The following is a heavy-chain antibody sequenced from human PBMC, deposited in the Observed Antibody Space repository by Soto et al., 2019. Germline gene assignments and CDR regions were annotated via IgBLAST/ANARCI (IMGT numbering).Heavy chain of an antibody. J-gene: IGHJ4*02. V-gene: IGHV4-59*01. CDR1: GDAIVSYY. CDR3: ARARARWLQYFDP. D-gene: IGHD5-12*01. CDR2: VSYSVIT. Sequence: PSETLSLTCTVSGDAIVSYYCIWIGHPPGKGLEWIVYVSYSVITNYNPSLKSRVTISVDTSKNQFSLKLSSVTAADTAVYYCARARARWLQYFDPWGQGTLVTVSS.